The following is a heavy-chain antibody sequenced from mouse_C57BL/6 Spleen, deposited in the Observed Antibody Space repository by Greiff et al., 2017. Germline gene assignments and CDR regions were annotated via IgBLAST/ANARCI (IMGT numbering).Heavy chain of an antibody. Sequence: LVESGAELVRPGASVTLSCKASGYTFTDYEMHWVKQTPVHGLEWIGAIDPETGGTAYNQKFKGKAILTADKSSSTAYMELRSLTSEDSAVYYCTRSDDGYSHYYAMDYWGQGTSVTVSS. J-gene: IGHJ4*01. V-gene: IGHV1-15*01. CDR3: TRSDDGYSHYYAMDY. CDR1: GYTFTDYE. CDR2: IDPETGGT. D-gene: IGHD2-3*01.